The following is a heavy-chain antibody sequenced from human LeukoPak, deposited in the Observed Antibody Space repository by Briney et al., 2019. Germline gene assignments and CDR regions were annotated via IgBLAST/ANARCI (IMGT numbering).Heavy chain of an antibody. Sequence: PGGSLRLSCAASGFTFDDYGMSWVRQAPGKGLEWVSGINWNGGSTGYADSVKGRFTISRDNAKNSLYLQMNSLRAEDTALYYCARVLKLAAAGYMDVWGKGTTVTVSS. CDR1: GFTFDDYG. CDR3: ARVLKLAAAGYMDV. V-gene: IGHV3-20*04. CDR2: INWNGGST. D-gene: IGHD6-13*01. J-gene: IGHJ6*03.